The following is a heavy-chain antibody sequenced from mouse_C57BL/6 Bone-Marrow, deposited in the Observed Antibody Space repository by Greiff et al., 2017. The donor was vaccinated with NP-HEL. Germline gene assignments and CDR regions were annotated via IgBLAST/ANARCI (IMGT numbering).Heavy chain of an antibody. J-gene: IGHJ4*01. CDR1: GYTFTSYW. D-gene: IGHD3-2*02. V-gene: IGHV1-9*01. CDR3: ARELRLRGYYAMDY. CDR2: ILPGSGST. Sequence: VKLQQPGAELVMPGASVKLSCKASGYTFTSYWMHWVKQRPGHGLEWIGEILPGSGSTNYNEKFKGKATFTADTSSNTAYMQLSSLTTEDSAIYYCARELRLRGYYAMDYWGQGTSVTVSS.